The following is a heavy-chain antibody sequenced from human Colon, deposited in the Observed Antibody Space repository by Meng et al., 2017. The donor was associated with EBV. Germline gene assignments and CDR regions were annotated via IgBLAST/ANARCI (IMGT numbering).Heavy chain of an antibody. CDR3: ARASYGSGSPLGESWFDP. J-gene: IGHJ5*02. CDR1: GGSFSCYD. CDR2: INHSGST. V-gene: IGHV4-34*01. Sequence: QGPVPWWCVGLLNPSEPLSLTRAVYGGSFSCYDRNWLRPPPGKGLEWIGEINHSGSTNYNPSLKSRVTISVDTSKNQFSLKLSSVTAADTAVYYCARASYGSGSPLGESWFDPWGQGTLVTVSS. D-gene: IGHD3-10*01.